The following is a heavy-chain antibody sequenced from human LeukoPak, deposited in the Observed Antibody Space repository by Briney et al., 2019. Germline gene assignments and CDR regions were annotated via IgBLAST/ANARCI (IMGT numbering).Heavy chain of an antibody. CDR3: AREGDYGDYVLDY. V-gene: IGHV4-38-2*01. Sequence: SETLSLTCAVSGYSISSGYYWGWIRPPPGKGLEWIGSIYHRGSTYYNPSLKSRVTISVDTSKNQFSLKLSSVTAADTAVYYCAREGDYGDYVLDYWGQGTLVTVSS. CDR2: IYHRGST. CDR1: GYSISSGYY. J-gene: IGHJ4*02. D-gene: IGHD4-17*01.